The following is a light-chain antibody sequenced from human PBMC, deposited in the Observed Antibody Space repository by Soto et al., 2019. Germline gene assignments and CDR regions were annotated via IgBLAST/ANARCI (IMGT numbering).Light chain of an antibody. CDR1: SSNIGSNT. J-gene: IGLJ2*01. V-gene: IGLV1-44*01. CDR2: SNN. CDR3: AAWDDSLYVV. Sequence: QSALTQPPSASGTPGQRVTISCSGSSSNIGSNTVNWYQQLPGTAPNLLIYSNNQRPSGVPDRFSGSKSGTSASLAISGLQSEDEADYYCAAWDDSLYVVFGGGTKLTVL.